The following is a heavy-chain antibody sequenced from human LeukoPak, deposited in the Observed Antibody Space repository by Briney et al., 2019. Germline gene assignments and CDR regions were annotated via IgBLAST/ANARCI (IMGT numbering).Heavy chain of an antibody. V-gene: IGHV3-30*18. Sequence: GRSLRLSCAASGFTFSTYGMHCVRQAPGKGLEWVAVISYDGTNKYYTDSVKGRSTISRGNSKNTLYLQMNSLRPEDTAVFYCAKDSLAGYLRGYFDDWGQGTQVTVSS. J-gene: IGHJ4*02. CDR1: GFTFSTYG. CDR3: AKDSLAGYLRGYFDD. D-gene: IGHD3-9*01. CDR2: ISYDGTNK.